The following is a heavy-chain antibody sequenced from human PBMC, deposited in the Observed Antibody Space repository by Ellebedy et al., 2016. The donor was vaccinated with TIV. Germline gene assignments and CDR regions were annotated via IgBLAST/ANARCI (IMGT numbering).Heavy chain of an antibody. V-gene: IGHV3-23*01. J-gene: IGHJ4*02. Sequence: GESLKISCAASGFTFSSHAMSWVRQAPGKGLQWVSSISGRSGSTYFADSVKGRFTISRDNSENTLYLQMDSLRAEDTAVYYCACFDNRGNYSDYWGRGALVTVSS. CDR3: ACFDNRGNYSDY. CDR1: GFTFSSHA. D-gene: IGHD3-22*01. CDR2: ISGRSGST.